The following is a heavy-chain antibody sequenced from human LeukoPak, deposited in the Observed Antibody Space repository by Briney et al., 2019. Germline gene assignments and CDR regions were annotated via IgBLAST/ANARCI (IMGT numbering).Heavy chain of an antibody. J-gene: IGHJ5*02. CDR2: MYYSGST. CDR1: GGSISSGDYY. Sequence: SQTLSLTCTVSGGSISSGDYYWSWIRQPPGKGLEWIAYMYYSGSTYYNPSLKSRVTMSADTSKNQLPLKLSSVTAADTAVYYCARPYYYDSRIDPWGQGILVTVSS. V-gene: IGHV4-30-4*01. D-gene: IGHD3-22*01. CDR3: ARPYYYDSRIDP.